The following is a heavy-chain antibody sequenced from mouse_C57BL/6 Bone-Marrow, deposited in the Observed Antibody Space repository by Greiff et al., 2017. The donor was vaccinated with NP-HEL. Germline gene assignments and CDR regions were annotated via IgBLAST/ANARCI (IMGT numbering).Heavy chain of an antibody. J-gene: IGHJ1*03. CDR3: ARSTLSATVVATDWYFDV. V-gene: IGHV1-85*01. CDR1: GYTFTSYD. D-gene: IGHD1-1*01. Sequence: ESGPELVKPGASVKLSCKASGYTFTSYDINWVKQRTGQGLEWIGWIYPRDGSTKYNEKFKGKATLTVDTSSSTASMELHSLTSEDSAVYFCARSTLSATVVATDWYFDVWGTGTTVTVSS. CDR2: IYPRDGST.